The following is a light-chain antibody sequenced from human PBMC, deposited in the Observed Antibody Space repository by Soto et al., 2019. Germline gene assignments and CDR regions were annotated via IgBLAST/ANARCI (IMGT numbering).Light chain of an antibody. Sequence: EIVLTQSPGTLSLSPGERATLSCRVSQSVTSGNLAWYQQKPGQAPRLLIYAASSRATNIPDRFSGSGSGTDFTLTISRLEPEDFAVYYCQQYGSSPPYTFGQGTKLEIK. CDR3: QQYGSSPPYT. CDR1: QSVTSGN. J-gene: IGKJ2*01. CDR2: AAS. V-gene: IGKV3-20*01.